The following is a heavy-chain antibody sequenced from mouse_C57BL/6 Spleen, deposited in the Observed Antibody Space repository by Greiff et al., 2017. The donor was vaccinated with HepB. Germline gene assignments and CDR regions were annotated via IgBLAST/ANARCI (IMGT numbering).Heavy chain of an antibody. CDR3: ARVSYDYDEGYWYFDV. D-gene: IGHD2-4*01. CDR1: GYSITSGYY. J-gene: IGHJ1*03. CDR2: ISYDGSN. Sequence: EVQVVESGPGLVKPSQSLSLTCSVTGYSITSGYYWNWIRQFPGNKLEWMGYISYDGSNNYNPSLKNRISITRDTSKNQFFLKLNSVTTEDTATYYCARVSYDYDEGYWYFDVWGTGTTVTVSS. V-gene: IGHV3-6*01.